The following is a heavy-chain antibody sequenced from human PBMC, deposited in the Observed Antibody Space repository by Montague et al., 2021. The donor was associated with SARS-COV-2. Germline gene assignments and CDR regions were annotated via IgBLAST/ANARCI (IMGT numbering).Heavy chain of an antibody. CDR3: ARVWDIAVAGYYYYYGMDV. CDR2: INWNGGST. D-gene: IGHD6-19*01. Sequence: SLRLSCAASGFTFGDYGMSWVRQAPGKGLEWVSGINWNGGSTGYADSVKGRSTISRDNAKNSLYLQMNSLRAEDTALYYRARVWDIAVAGYYYYYGMDVWGQGTTVTVSS. J-gene: IGHJ6*02. V-gene: IGHV3-20*04. CDR1: GFTFGDYG.